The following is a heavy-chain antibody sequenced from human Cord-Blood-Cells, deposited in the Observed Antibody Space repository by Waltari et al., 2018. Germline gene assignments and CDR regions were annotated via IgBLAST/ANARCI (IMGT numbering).Heavy chain of an antibody. D-gene: IGHD3-10*01. J-gene: IGHJ4*02. Sequence: EVQLVESGGGLVQPGGSLRLSCAASGFTFSSSWLSWVRQAPGKGLEWVANIKQDGSEKYYVDSVKGRFTISRDNAKNSLYLQMNSLRAEDTAVYYCARDPRGFDYWGQGTLVTVSS. CDR1: GFTFSSSW. CDR2: IKQDGSEK. CDR3: ARDPRGFDY. V-gene: IGHV3-7*01.